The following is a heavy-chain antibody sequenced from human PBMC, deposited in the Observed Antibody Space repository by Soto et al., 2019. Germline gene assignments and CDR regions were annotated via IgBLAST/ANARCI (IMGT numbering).Heavy chain of an antibody. J-gene: IGHJ6*03. V-gene: IGHV3-48*01. CDR1: GFTFSSYS. CDR3: ARDGATVTTFDYYYYMDV. D-gene: IGHD4-4*01. Sequence: GGSLRLSCAASGFTFSSYSMNWVRQAPGKGLEWVSYISSSSSTIYYADSVKGRFTISRDNAKNSLYLQMDSLRAEDTAVYYCARDGATVTTFDYYYYMDVWGKGTTVTVSS. CDR2: ISSSSSTI.